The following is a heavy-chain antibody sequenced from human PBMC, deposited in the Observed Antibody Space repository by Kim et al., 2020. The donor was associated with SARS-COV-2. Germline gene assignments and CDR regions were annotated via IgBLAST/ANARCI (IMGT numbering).Heavy chain of an antibody. Sequence: GGSLRLSCVVSGFTFNNYAMSWVRQAPGQGLEWVSVINNSDGTTYYADTLKGRFTISSDSSKNTLYLQMESLRADDTAVYYCARIPTWELINFDYWRQGAVVTVSS. CDR2: INNSDGTT. V-gene: IGHV3-23*01. CDR1: GFTFNNYA. D-gene: IGHD1-7*01. J-gene: IGHJ4*02. CDR3: ARIPTWELINFDY.